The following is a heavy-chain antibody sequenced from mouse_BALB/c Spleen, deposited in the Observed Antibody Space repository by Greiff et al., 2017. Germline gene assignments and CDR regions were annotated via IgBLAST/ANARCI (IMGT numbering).Heavy chain of an antibody. CDR1: GFTFSSYG. D-gene: IGHD2-1*01. CDR2: ISSGGSYT. J-gene: IGHJ2*01. V-gene: IGHV5-6*01. CDR3: ARQAGNPYYFDY. Sequence: EVQLVESGGDLVKPGGSLKLSCAASGFTFSSYGMSWVRQTPDKRLEWVATISSGGSYTYYPDSVKGRFTISRDNAKNTLYLQMSSQKSEDTAMYYCARQAGNPYYFDYWGQGTTLTVSS.